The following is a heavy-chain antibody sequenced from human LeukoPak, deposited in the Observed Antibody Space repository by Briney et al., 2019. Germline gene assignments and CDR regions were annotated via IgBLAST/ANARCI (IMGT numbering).Heavy chain of an antibody. V-gene: IGHV3-30*02. Sequence: GGSLRLSCAASGFTFSSYGMHWVRQAPGKGLEWVAFIRYDGSNKYYADSVKGRFTISRDNSKNTPYLQMNSLRAEDTAVYYCAKERAPFDVAAAGLDYWGQGTLVTVSS. J-gene: IGHJ4*02. CDR1: GFTFSSYG. CDR3: AKERAPFDVAAAGLDY. D-gene: IGHD6-13*01. CDR2: IRYDGSNK.